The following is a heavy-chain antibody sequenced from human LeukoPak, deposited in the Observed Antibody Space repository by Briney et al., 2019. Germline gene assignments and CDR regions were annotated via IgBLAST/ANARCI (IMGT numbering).Heavy chain of an antibody. J-gene: IGHJ4*02. D-gene: IGHD4-23*01. V-gene: IGHV3-23*01. CDR2: ISGSGDST. CDR3: ARDYGGKWLDY. CDR1: GFSFSSYA. Sequence: GGSLRLSCAASGFSFSSYAMTWVRQAPGKGLEWVSVISGSGDSTYYADSVKGRFTISRDNARNSLYLQMNSLRAEDTAVYYCARDYGGKWLDYWGQGTLVTVSS.